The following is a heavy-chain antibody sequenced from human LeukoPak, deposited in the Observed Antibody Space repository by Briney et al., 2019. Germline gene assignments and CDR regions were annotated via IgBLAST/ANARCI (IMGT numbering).Heavy chain of an antibody. CDR1: GFYFRDHW. Sequence: VQPGGSLRLSCAASGFYFRDHWMSWVRQAPGKGLEWVAYIKKTGSETYYMDSVEGRFTITRDNSRDSVFLHMYGLRAEDTAVYFCARENGYCSGANCYSYFDSWGQGTLVTVSS. V-gene: IGHV3-7*01. CDR2: IKKTGSET. J-gene: IGHJ4*02. CDR3: ARENGYCSGANCYSYFDS. D-gene: IGHD2-15*01.